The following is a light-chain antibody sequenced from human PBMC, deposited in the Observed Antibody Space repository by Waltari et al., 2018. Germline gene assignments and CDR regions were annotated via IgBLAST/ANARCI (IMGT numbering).Light chain of an antibody. Sequence: QSALTQPRPVSGSPGQSVTISCPGTSSDVGGYNYVSWYQQHPGKAPKLMIYDVSKRPSGVPDRFSGSKSGNTASLTISGLQAEDEADYYCCSYAGSYTYVFGTGTKVTVL. CDR1: SSDVGGYNY. J-gene: IGLJ1*01. CDR2: DVS. V-gene: IGLV2-11*01. CDR3: CSYAGSYTYV.